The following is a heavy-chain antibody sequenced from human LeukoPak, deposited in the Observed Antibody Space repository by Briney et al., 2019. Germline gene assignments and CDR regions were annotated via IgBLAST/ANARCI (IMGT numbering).Heavy chain of an antibody. D-gene: IGHD1-26*01. CDR3: ARHRGSYAPDAFDI. CDR2: IYPGDSDT. V-gene: IGHV5-51*01. Sequence: GESLKISCKASGYTFSNYWIGWVRQVPEKGLEWMGTIYPGDSDTKYRPSLQGQVTISVDKSITTVYLQWSSLKASDTAMYYCARHRGSYAPDAFDIWGRGTMVTVSS. J-gene: IGHJ3*02. CDR1: GYTFSNYW.